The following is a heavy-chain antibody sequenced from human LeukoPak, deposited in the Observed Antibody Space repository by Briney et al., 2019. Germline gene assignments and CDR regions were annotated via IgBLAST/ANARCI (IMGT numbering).Heavy chain of an antibody. CDR1: GGSISSSSYY. Sequence: SETLSLTCTVSGGSISSSSYYWGWIRQPPGKGLEWIGSIYYSGSTYYNPSLKSRVTISVDTSKNQFSLKLSSVTAADTAVYYCARPPEYGLYYFDYWGQGTLVTVSS. J-gene: IGHJ4*02. CDR2: IYYSGST. V-gene: IGHV4-39*07. D-gene: IGHD1-14*01. CDR3: ARPPEYGLYYFDY.